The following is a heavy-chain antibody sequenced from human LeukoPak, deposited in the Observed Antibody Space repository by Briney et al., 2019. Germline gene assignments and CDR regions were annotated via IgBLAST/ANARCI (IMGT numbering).Heavy chain of an antibody. Sequence: GGSLRLSCAASGFTFSTYWMSWVRQAPGKGLEWVANIKQDGSEKYYVDSVKGRFTISRDNAKNSLYLQMNSLRAEDAAMYYCARDSAGSDYWGQGTLVTVSS. CDR3: ARDSAGSDY. CDR2: IKQDGSEK. J-gene: IGHJ4*02. CDR1: GFTFSTYW. D-gene: IGHD6-13*01. V-gene: IGHV3-7*01.